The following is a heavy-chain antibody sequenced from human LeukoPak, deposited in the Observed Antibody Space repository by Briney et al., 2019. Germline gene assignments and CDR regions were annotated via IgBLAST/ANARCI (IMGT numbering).Heavy chain of an antibody. D-gene: IGHD3-22*01. J-gene: IGHJ3*02. CDR1: GGTFSSYA. V-gene: IGHV1-69*13. Sequence: GASVKVPCKASGGTFSSYAISWVRQAPGQGLEWMGGIIPIFGTANYAQKFQGRVTITADESTSTAYMELSSLRSEDTAVYYCARDGSWYYYDSSGLRDAFDIWGQGTMVAVSS. CDR2: IIPIFGTA. CDR3: ARDGSWYYYDSSGLRDAFDI.